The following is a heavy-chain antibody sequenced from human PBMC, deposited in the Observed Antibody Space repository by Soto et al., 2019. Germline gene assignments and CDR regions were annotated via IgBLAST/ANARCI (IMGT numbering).Heavy chain of an antibody. J-gene: IGHJ3*02. V-gene: IGHV3-74*01. CDR2: INSDGSST. CDR3: AKTIQGYHPPALPKDAFDI. D-gene: IGHD2-2*01. Sequence: EVQLVESGGGLVQPGGSLRLSCAASGFTFSSYWMHWVRQAPGKGLVWVSRINSDGSSTSYADSVKGRFTISRDNAKNTLYLQMNSLRAEDTAVYYCAKTIQGYHPPALPKDAFDIWGQGTMVTVSS. CDR1: GFTFSSYW.